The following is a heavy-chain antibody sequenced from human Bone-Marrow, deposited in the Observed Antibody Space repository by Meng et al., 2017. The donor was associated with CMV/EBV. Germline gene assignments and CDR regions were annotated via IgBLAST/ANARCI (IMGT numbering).Heavy chain of an antibody. CDR2: IYPGDSDT. Sequence: GESLKISCQGSGYSFTSYWIGWVRQMPGKGLEWMGIIYPGDSDTRYSPSFQGQVTISADKSISTAYLQWSSLKASDTAMYYCARSGFYDFWRGYFYFDYWGQGTLVTVSS. J-gene: IGHJ4*02. CDR3: ARSGFYDFWRGYFYFDY. CDR1: GYSFTSYW. D-gene: IGHD3-3*01. V-gene: IGHV5-51*01.